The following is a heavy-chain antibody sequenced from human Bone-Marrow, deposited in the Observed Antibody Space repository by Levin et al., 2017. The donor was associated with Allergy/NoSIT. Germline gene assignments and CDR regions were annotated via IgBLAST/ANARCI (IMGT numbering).Heavy chain of an antibody. V-gene: IGHV3-48*03. CDR1: GLPFSSYE. D-gene: IGHD1-26*01. Sequence: GGSLRLSCSASGLPFSSYEMNWIRQAPGKGLEWLAHISSGSTTIFYADSVRGRFTISRDNAKNSLYLHMNRLRAEDTAVYYCTRALGLDWGQGTLVTVSS. CDR2: ISSGSTTI. J-gene: IGHJ4*02. CDR3: TRALGLD.